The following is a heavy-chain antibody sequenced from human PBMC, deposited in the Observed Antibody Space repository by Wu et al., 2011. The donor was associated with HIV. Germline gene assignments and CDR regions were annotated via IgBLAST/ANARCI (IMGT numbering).Heavy chain of an antibody. CDR1: GGTFSRYA. V-gene: IGHV1-69*14. Sequence: QVQLVQSGAEVKKPGSSVKVSCKASGGTFSRYAINWVRQAPGQGLEWMGGIIPIFGTAKYVQKFQGRVTITADKSTSTAYMELSSLTSEDTAVYYCARDRRREMVIIFWGQGTLVTVSS. J-gene: IGHJ4*02. D-gene: IGHD5-24*01. CDR2: IIPIFGTA. CDR3: ARDRRREMVIIF.